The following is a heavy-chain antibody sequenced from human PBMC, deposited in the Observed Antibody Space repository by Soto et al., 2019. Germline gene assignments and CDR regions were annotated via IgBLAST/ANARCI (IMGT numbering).Heavy chain of an antibody. CDR1: RFYFTSYG. V-gene: IGHV3-30*03. D-gene: IGHD2-8*01. CDR2: RSNDGDNQ. Sequence: PAGSLRLSCAASRFYFTSYGMHWRRQAPGEGLEGGAVRSNDGDNQFYAESVRGRFIISRDTSKNTLFLQMTSVRPEDTAVYHCARGFCTNRDCDYFFDLWGPGAMVTVSS. J-gene: IGHJ4*02. CDR3: ARGFCTNRDCDYFFDL.